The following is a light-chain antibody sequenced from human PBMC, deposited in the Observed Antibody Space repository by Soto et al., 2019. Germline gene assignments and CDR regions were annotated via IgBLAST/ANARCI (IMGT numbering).Light chain of an antibody. CDR3: SAWDDSLRGGV. J-gene: IGLJ7*01. CDR2: RNN. V-gene: IGLV1-47*01. Sequence: QSVLTQPPSASGTPGQRVTLSCSGSSSNIGSNTVNWYQQLPGTAPKLLIYRNNQRSSGVPDRFSGSKSGTSASLTISGLRSEDEADYYCSAWDDSLRGGVFGGGTKLTVL. CDR1: SSNIGSNT.